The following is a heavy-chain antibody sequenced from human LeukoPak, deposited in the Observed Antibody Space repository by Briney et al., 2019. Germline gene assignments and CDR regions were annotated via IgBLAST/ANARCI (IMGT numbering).Heavy chain of an antibody. CDR3: ASYYYDSSGYDYYFDY. CDR1: GGTFSSYA. CDR2: IIPIFGTA. J-gene: IGHJ4*02. Sequence: SVKVSCKASGGTFSSYAISWVRQAPGQGLEWMGGIIPIFGTANYAQKFRGRVTITADESTSTAYMELSSLRSEDTAVYYCASYYYDSSGYDYYFDYWGQGTLVTVSS. D-gene: IGHD3-22*01. V-gene: IGHV1-69*13.